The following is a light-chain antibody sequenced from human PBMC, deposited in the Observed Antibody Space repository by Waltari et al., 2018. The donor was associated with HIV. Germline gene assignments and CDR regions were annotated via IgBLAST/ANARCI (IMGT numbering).Light chain of an antibody. CDR2: DVS. V-gene: IGLV2-23*02. CDR1: SSDVGAYNL. CDR3: CSYVSEIVPCV. J-gene: IGLJ3*02. Sequence: QTALTQPASVSGSPGQSITISCTGTSSDVGAYNLVSWYPQHPCKAPILIIYDVSVLPAGVSNRFTGSKSGNTASLTISGLQAEDEADYYCCSYVSEIVPCVFGGGTKLTVL.